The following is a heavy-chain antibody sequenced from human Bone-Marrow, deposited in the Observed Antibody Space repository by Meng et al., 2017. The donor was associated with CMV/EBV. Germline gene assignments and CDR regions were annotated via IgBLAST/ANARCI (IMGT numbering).Heavy chain of an antibody. CDR3: ARRGPDYYYAMDV. CDR2: MNPNSGNT. J-gene: IGHJ6*02. V-gene: IGHV1-8*01. CDR1: GYTFINYD. D-gene: IGHD1-14*01. Sequence: ASVKVSCKASGYTFINYDINWVRQATGQGLEWIGWMNPNSGNTGYAQMFQGRVTMTRNTAIGTAYMELSSPTSEDTAVYSCARRGPDYYYAMDVWGQGTTVTVSS.